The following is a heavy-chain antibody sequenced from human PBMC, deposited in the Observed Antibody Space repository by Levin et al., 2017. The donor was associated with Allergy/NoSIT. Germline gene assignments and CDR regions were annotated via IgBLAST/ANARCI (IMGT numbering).Heavy chain of an antibody. D-gene: IGHD2-15*01. V-gene: IGHV3-66*01. CDR1: GFTVSNNY. CDR3: ARNGCGGGSCGY. J-gene: IGHJ4*02. CDR2: IYSGGST. Sequence: QSGGSLRLSCAASGFTVSNNYMKWVRQAPGKGLEWVSLIYSGGSTYYADSVRGRFTISRDNSKNTLYLQMNSLRLEDTAVYYCARNGCGGGSCGYWGQGTLVTVSS.